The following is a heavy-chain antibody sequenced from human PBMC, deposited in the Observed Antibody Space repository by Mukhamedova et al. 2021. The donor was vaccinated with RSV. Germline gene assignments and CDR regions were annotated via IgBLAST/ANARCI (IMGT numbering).Heavy chain of an antibody. CDR3: TTEPSGYRFFDY. D-gene: IGHD2-15*01. Sequence: GKGLEWVGHIKRKIDGGATDYAAPVKDRFTISKDDSKNILYLQMNSLKTEDTAVYYCTTEPSGYRFFDYWDQGTLVTVSS. J-gene: IGHJ4*02. CDR2: IKRKIDGGAT. V-gene: IGHV3-15*01.